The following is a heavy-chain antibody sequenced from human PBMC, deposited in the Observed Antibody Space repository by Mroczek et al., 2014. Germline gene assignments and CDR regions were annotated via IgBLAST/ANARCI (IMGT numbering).Heavy chain of an antibody. V-gene: IGHV4-39*01. CDR2: IYYSGST. Sequence: QVQLQESGPGLVKPSETLSLTCTVSGGSISSSSYYWGWIRQPPGKGLEWIGSIYYSGSTYYNPSLKSRVTISVDTSKNQFSLKLSSVTAADTAVYYCASPRPSRDGYNFIPIDYWGQGTLVTVSS. CDR1: GGSISSSSYY. CDR3: ASPRPSRDGYNFIPIDY. D-gene: IGHD5-24*01. J-gene: IGHJ4*02.